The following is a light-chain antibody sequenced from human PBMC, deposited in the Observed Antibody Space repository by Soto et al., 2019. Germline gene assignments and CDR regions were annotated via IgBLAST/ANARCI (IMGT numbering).Light chain of an antibody. CDR3: HHSQSAPQT. CDR2: WAS. J-gene: IGKJ1*01. V-gene: IGKV4-1*01. CDR1: QSVLYSPNNKNY. Sequence: DIVMTQSPDSLAVSLGERATINCKSSQSVLYSPNNKNYLAWYQQKPGQPPKLLVYWASTRESGVPDRFSGSGYGIAFTLTISRLQAEDAAVYYCHHSQSAPQTFGKGTKVEIK.